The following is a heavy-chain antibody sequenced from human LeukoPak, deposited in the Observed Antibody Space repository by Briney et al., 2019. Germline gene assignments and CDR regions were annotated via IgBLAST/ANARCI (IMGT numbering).Heavy chain of an antibody. CDR2: ISYNGDR. J-gene: IGHJ1*01. CDR1: GFTFSSYE. Sequence: GGSLRLSCAASGFTFSSYEMNWVRQAPGKGLEFVSAISYNGDRYYANSVKGRFTISRDISKNTLYLQMGSLRPEDMAVYYCARVDSGSACASWGQGILVAVSS. CDR3: ARVDSGSACAS. V-gene: IGHV3-64*01. D-gene: IGHD6-19*01.